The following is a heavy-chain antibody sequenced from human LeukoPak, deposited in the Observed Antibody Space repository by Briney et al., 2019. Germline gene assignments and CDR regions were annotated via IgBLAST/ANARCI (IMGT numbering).Heavy chain of an antibody. J-gene: IGHJ4*02. Sequence: SETLSLTCTVSGGSINSSSHCWGWIRQPPGKGLEWIGSIYYSGSTYYNPSLKSRVTISVDTSRNQFSLKLSPVTAADTAVYYCARQVVGATSYYFDYWGQGTLVTVSS. D-gene: IGHD1-26*01. CDR2: IYYSGST. CDR1: GGSINSSSHC. CDR3: ARQVVGATSYYFDY. V-gene: IGHV4-39*01.